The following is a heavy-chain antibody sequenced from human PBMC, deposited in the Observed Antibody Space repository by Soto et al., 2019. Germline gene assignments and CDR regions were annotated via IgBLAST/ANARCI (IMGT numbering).Heavy chain of an antibody. CDR3: ARRYGSAFDL. V-gene: IGHV4-61*08. D-gene: IGHD3-10*01. CDR2: IYYSGST. CDR1: GGSICSGDYD. Sequence: PSETLSLTCTVSGGSICSGDYDWSWIRQPPGKGLEWIGYIYYSGSTNYNPSLKSRVTISVDTSKNQFSLKLSSVTAADTAVYYCARRYGSAFDLWGQGTMVTVSS. J-gene: IGHJ3*01.